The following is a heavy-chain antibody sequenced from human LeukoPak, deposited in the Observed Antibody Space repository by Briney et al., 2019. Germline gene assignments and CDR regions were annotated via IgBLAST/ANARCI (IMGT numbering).Heavy chain of an antibody. Sequence: GASVKVSCKASGYTFTSYGISWVRQAPGQGLEWMGWINPNSGGTNYAQKFQGRVTMTRDTSISTAYVELSRLRSDDTAVYYCARGRSGIAATYYYYYNMDVWGQGTTVTVSS. D-gene: IGHD6-25*01. J-gene: IGHJ6*03. CDR2: INPNSGGT. CDR3: ARGRSGIAATYYYYYNMDV. CDR1: GYTFTSYG. V-gene: IGHV1-2*02.